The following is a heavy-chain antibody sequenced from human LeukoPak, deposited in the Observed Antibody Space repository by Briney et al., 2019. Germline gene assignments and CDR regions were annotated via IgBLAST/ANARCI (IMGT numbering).Heavy chain of an antibody. V-gene: IGHV4-31*03. CDR3: ARAPHYDSSGYNYDMYYFDY. Sequence: SQTLSLTCTVSGVATRSGDYYWSWLRQHPGKGLEWIGFIYDYSGSTYYTPSLKSRVTISVDTSKNQFSLKLSSVTAADTAVYYCARAPHYDSSGYNYDMYYFDYWGQGTLVTVSS. CDR1: GVATRSGDYY. J-gene: IGHJ4*02. CDR2: IYDYSGST. D-gene: IGHD3-22*01.